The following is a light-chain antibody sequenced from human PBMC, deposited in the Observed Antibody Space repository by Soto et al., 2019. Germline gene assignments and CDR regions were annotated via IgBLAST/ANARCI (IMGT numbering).Light chain of an antibody. CDR1: SGDIGSYNR. CDR2: EVT. J-gene: IGLJ7*01. Sequence: QSVLTQPASVSGSPGQSITISCTGTSGDIGSYNRVSWYQQHPGKAPKLIIYEVTDRPSGASNRFSGSKSGNTASLTISGLQAEDEAEYYCSSYTNINTRACVFGTGTQLTVL. V-gene: IGLV2-14*01. CDR3: SSYTNINTRACV.